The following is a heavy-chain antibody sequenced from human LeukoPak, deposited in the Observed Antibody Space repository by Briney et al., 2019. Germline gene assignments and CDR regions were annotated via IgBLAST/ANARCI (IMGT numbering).Heavy chain of an antibody. J-gene: IGHJ4*02. CDR3: ARHSLGRIVVVPAAPDY. Sequence: PSETLSLTXAVSGYSISSGYYWGWIRQPPGKGLEWIGSIYHSGSTYYNPSLKSRVTISVDTSKNQFSLKLSSVTAADTAVYYCARHSLGRIVVVPAAPDYWGQGTLVTVSS. V-gene: IGHV4-38-2*01. CDR1: GYSISSGYY. CDR2: IYHSGST. D-gene: IGHD2-2*01.